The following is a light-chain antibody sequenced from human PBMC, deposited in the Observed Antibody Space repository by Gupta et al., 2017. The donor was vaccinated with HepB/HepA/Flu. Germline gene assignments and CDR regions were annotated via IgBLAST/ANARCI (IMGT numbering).Light chain of an antibody. CDR1: QSVLYSSNNKNY. Sequence: DIVMTQSPVSLPVSLGERATINCKSSQSVLYSSNNKNYLAWYQQKPGQPPKLLIYWASTRESGVPDRFSGSGSGTDFTLTISRLQAEDVAVYYCQEDYSTPLTFGGGTKVEIK. CDR2: WAS. CDR3: QEDYSTPLT. J-gene: IGKJ4*01. V-gene: IGKV4-1*01.